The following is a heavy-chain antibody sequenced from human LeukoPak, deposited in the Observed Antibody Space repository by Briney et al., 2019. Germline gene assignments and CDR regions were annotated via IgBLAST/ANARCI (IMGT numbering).Heavy chain of an antibody. Sequence: QTGGSLRLSCAASGFTFSNYAMSWVRQAPGKGLEWVSTISTSAGTFYADSVKGRFTISRDNSKSTLYLQMNNLRAEDTAVYYCAKDTGGSGDRPFDYWGQGTLVTVSS. V-gene: IGHV3-23*01. CDR2: ISTSAGT. CDR3: AKDTGGSGDRPFDY. CDR1: GFTFSNYA. D-gene: IGHD3-10*01. J-gene: IGHJ4*02.